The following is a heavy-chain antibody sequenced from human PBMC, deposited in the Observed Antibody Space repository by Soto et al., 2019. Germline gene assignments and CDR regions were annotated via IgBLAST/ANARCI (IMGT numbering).Heavy chain of an antibody. J-gene: IGHJ5*02. D-gene: IGHD3-10*01. V-gene: IGHV3-23*01. CDR3: VKNSGWFNT. CDR1: GFTFGTTD. CDR2: IGGSGGIT. Sequence: QLLQSGGGLVQPGGSLTLSCAASGFTFGTTDMSWVRQAPGEGLEWVSTIGGSGGITYYADSVKGRFTISRDNSRNTVYLPMNCLRGDDTALYSFVKNSGWFNTWGQGARVTVSS.